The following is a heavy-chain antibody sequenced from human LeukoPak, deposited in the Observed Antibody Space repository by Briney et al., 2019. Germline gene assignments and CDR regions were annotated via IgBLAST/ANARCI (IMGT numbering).Heavy chain of an antibody. CDR2: ISGSGGST. Sequence: GGSLRLSCAASGFTFSSHAMSWVRQAPGKGLEWVSAISGSGGSTYYADSVKGRFTISRDNSKNTLYLQMNSLRAEDTAVYYCARVGGNSGSAYWGQGTLVTVSS. J-gene: IGHJ4*02. CDR3: ARVGGNSGSAY. CDR1: GFTFSSHA. D-gene: IGHD2-21*02. V-gene: IGHV3-23*01.